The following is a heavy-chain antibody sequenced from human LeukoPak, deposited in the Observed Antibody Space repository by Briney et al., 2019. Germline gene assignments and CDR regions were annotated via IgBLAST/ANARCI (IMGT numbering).Heavy chain of an antibody. CDR3: ARDLQAPYSSGWAYYYGMDV. J-gene: IGHJ6*02. CDR1: GFTFSSYS. CDR2: ISSSSSYI. V-gene: IGHV3-21*01. Sequence: GGSLRLSCAASGFTFSSYSMNWVRQAPGKGLEWVSSISSSSSYIYYADSVKGRFTISRDNAKNSLYLQMNSLRAEDTAVYYCARDLQAPYSSGWAYYYGMDVWGQGTTVTVSS. D-gene: IGHD6-19*01.